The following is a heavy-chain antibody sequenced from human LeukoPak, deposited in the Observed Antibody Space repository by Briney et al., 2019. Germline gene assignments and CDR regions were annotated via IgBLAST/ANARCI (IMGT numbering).Heavy chain of an antibody. CDR2: IYYSGNT. D-gene: IGHD3-10*01. CDR1: GGSISSYY. V-gene: IGHV4-59*01. Sequence: SETLSLTCTVSGGSISSYYWSWIRQSPGKGLEWIGFIYYSGNTNYNPSLKSRVTISVDTSKNQFSLNLRSVTAADTAVYYCARGGELFDPWGQGTLVTVSS. J-gene: IGHJ5*02. CDR3: ARGGELFDP.